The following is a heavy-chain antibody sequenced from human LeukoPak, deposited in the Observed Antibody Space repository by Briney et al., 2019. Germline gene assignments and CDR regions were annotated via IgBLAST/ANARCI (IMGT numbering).Heavy chain of an antibody. D-gene: IGHD3-22*01. CDR2: INPKSRGT. CDR3: ARGASLTYYYDSSGFFSFDC. CDR1: EYTFTGYY. Sequence: ASVKVSCKASEYTFTGYYIHWVRQAPGQGLEWMGWINPKSRGTDYAQRFRGRVTLTRDKPISTVYMELNALRSDDTAVYYCARGASLTYYYDSSGFFSFDCWGQGTLVTVSS. J-gene: IGHJ4*02. V-gene: IGHV1-2*02.